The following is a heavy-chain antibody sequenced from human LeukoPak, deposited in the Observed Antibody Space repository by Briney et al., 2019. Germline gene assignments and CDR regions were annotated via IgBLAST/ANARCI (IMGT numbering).Heavy chain of an antibody. CDR1: GGSISSYY. CDR3: ARERLGYYDRSGLDY. CDR2: IYYSGST. D-gene: IGHD3-22*01. Sequence: PSETLSLTCTVSGGSISSYYWNWIRQPPGKGLEWIGYIYYSGSTNYNPSLKSRVTTSVDTSKNQFSLKLSSVTAVDTAVYYCARERLGYYDRSGLDYWGQGTLVTVSS. V-gene: IGHV4-59*01. J-gene: IGHJ4*02.